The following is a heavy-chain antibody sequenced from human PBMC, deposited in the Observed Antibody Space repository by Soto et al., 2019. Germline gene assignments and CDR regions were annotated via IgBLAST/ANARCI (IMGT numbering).Heavy chain of an antibody. D-gene: IGHD3-9*01. Sequence: GGSLRLSCAASGFTVSSNYMSWVRQAPGKGLEWVSVIYSGGSTYYADSVKGRFTISRHNSKNTLYLQMNSLRAEDTAVYYCARLRYFDWPSNRALDYWGQGTLVTVSS. CDR2: IYSGGST. CDR3: ARLRYFDWPSNRALDY. CDR1: GFTVSSNY. V-gene: IGHV3-53*01. J-gene: IGHJ4*02.